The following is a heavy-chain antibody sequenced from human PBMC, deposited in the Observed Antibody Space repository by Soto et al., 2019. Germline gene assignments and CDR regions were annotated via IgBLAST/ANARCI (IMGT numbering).Heavy chain of an antibody. CDR2: VYYAGAT. J-gene: IGHJ6*02. CDR3: ARVMGDWGTYYYYYGMDV. Sequence: SETLSLTCTVSGASLNSSHWGWFRQPPGKGPEWIGYVYYAGATNYNPSLESRVTISPDTSRNQFSLNLRSVTAADTAVYYCARVMGDWGTYYYYYGMDVWGQGTTVTVSS. CDR1: GASLNSSH. V-gene: IGHV4-59*01. D-gene: IGHD3-16*01.